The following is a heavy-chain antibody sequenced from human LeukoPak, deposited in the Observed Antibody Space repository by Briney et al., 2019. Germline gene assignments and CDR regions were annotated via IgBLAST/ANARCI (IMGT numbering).Heavy chain of an antibody. J-gene: IGHJ4*02. V-gene: IGHV4-34*01. CDR2: INHSGST. D-gene: IGHD6-6*01. CDR3: ARDRVYFDY. CDR1: GGSFSGYY. Sequence: SETLSLTCAVYGGSFSGYYWSWIRQPPGKGLEWIREINHSGSTNYNPSLKSRVTISVDTSKNQFSLKLSSVTAADTAVYYCARDRVYFDYWGQGTLVTVSS.